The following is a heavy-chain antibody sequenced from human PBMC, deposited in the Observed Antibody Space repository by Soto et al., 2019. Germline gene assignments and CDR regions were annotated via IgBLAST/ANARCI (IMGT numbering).Heavy chain of an antibody. V-gene: IGHV1-18*04. CDR2: ISAYNGNT. CDR3: ARATYYDILTGYLYYYYGMDV. J-gene: IGHJ6*02. Sequence: ASVKVSCKASGYTFTSYVISWVRQAPGQGLEWMGWISAYNGNTNYAQKLQGRVTMTTDTSTSTAYMELRSLRSDDTAVYYCARATYYDILTGYLYYYYGMDVWGQGTTVTVSS. CDR1: GYTFTSYV. D-gene: IGHD3-9*01.